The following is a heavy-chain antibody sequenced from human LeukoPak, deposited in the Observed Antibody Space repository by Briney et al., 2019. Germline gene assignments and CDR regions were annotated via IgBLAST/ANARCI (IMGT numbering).Heavy chain of an antibody. Sequence: AGGSLTLSCAASGFTFSSYAMSWVRQAPGKWLEWVSVINNSGGLTYYAVSVKVWFTISRDNSKNTLYLQMNSLRVDDTAVYYCATPYNSGCYTYWGLGTLVTVSS. D-gene: IGHD6-19*01. CDR1: GFTFSSYA. CDR3: ATPYNSGCYTY. V-gene: IGHV3-23*01. CDR2: INNSGGLT. J-gene: IGHJ4*02.